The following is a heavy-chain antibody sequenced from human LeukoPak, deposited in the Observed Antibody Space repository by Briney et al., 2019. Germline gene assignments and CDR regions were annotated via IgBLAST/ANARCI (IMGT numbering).Heavy chain of an antibody. CDR3: ARPDVAYSSGRPLDY. V-gene: IGHV3-11*06. CDR2: ISSSSSYT. Sequence: GGSLRLSGAASAFTFSDYYMSWIRQAPGQGLEWVSYISSSSSYTNYADSVKGRFTISRDNAKNSLYLQMNSLRAEDTAVYYCARPDVAYSSGRPLDYWGQGTLVTVSS. J-gene: IGHJ4*02. CDR1: AFTFSDYY. D-gene: IGHD6-19*01.